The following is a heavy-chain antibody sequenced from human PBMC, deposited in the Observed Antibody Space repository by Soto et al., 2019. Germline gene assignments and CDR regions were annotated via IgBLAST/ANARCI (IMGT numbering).Heavy chain of an antibody. D-gene: IGHD1-26*01. Sequence: QVQLQESGPGLVKPSETLSLTCTVSGASIRSYYWSWIRQPPGKGLEWIGVIYYSGSTNYNPSLKSRVTISVDTAKNQFSLRVSSVTAADTAVYYWARDQNGSPHFDYWGQGTLVTVSS. CDR2: IYYSGST. J-gene: IGHJ4*02. V-gene: IGHV4-59*01. CDR1: GASIRSYY. CDR3: ARDQNGSPHFDY.